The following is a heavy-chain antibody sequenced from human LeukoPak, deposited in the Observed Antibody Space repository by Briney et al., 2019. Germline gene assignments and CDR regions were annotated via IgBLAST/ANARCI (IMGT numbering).Heavy chain of an antibody. CDR1: GLTFSSYA. V-gene: IGHV3-23*01. J-gene: IGHJ4*02. CDR2: ISAGGGII. Sequence: GGSLRLSCAASGLTFSSYAMSWVRQAPGKGLEWVSAISAGGGIIYYADSVKGRFTISRDNSKNTLYLQMNSLGAEDTAVYYCAKGGKWDVTPFDCWGQGTLVTVSS. D-gene: IGHD1-26*01. CDR3: AKGGKWDVTPFDC.